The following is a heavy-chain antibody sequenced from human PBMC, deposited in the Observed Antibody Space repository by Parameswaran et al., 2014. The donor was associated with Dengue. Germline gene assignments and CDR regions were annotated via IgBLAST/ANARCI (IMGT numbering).Heavy chain of an antibody. J-gene: IGHJ6*02. V-gene: IGHV4-59*01. Sequence: VRQAPGKGLEWIGYIYFSGSTTYNPSLKSRVSISIDTSKSQFSLKLSSVTTADTAVYYCARDQVLVRGVHYYYYGMDVWGQGTTVTVSS. CDR2: IYFSGST. CDR3: ARDQVLVRGVHYYYYGMDV. D-gene: IGHD3-10*01.